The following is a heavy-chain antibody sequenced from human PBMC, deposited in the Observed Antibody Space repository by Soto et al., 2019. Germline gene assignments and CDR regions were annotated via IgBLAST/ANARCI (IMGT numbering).Heavy chain of an antibody. V-gene: IGHV1-18*01. CDR3: ARDLIAVRPGWFDP. D-gene: IGHD6-6*01. J-gene: IGHJ5*02. CDR1: GYTFTTYG. CDR2: ISAYNGNT. Sequence: GASVKVSCKASGYTFTTYGINWVRQAPGQGLEWMGWISAYNGNTNFAQKFQGRVTMTTDTSTSTAHMELRSLRSDDTAVYYCARDLIAVRPGWFDPWGQGTLVTGS.